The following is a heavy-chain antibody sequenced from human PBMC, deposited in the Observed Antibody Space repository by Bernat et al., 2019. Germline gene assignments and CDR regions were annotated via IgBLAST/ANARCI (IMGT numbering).Heavy chain of an antibody. CDR1: GFTFSTYS. CDR2: IYPSSTDI. J-gene: IGHJ4*02. D-gene: IGHD6-19*01. V-gene: IGHV3-21*05. CDR3: AEYIGMAVEGHYFDT. Sequence: EVRVVESGGGVVQPGGSLRLSCAASGFTFSTYSMSWVRQAPGKGLEWIAYIYPSSTDIYYADSVKGRFTISRDNAKNSLYLQMRSLRAEDTAVYYWAEYIGMAVEGHYFDTWGQGTLVTVSS.